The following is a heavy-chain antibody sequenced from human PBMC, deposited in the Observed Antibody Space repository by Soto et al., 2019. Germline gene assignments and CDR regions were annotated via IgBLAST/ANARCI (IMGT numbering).Heavy chain of an antibody. CDR3: ARDITQWLSPGRH. Sequence: GASVKVSCKAFEYTFTNYGIHWVRQAPGQGLEWMGWINGAIGNTKYSQKFQGRVTITRDTSATTAYMELSSLRSEDTAVYYCARDITQWLSPGRHWGQGTLVTAPQ. D-gene: IGHD6-19*01. V-gene: IGHV1-3*01. CDR2: INGAIGNT. J-gene: IGHJ4*02. CDR1: EYTFTNYG.